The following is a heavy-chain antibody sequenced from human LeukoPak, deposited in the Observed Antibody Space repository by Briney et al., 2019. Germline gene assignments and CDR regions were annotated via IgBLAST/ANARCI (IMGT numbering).Heavy chain of an antibody. CDR3: GRGVGYSFDY. CDR2: IGTAGDT. D-gene: IGHD5-18*01. CDR1: GFTFSTYD. Sequence: GGSLRLSCAASGFTFSTYDMPWVRHTTGKGLEWVSAIGTAGDTYYPGSVRGRFTISRENAKNSLYLQMNSLGAGDTAVYYCGRGVGYSFDYWGQGTLVTVSS. J-gene: IGHJ4*02. V-gene: IGHV3-13*01.